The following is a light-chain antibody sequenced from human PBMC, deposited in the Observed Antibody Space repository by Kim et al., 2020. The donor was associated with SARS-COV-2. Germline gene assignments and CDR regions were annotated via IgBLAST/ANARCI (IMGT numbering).Light chain of an antibody. Sequence: VSPGQTASITCSGDKLGDKYACWYQQKPGQSPVLVIYKDSKRPSGIRERFSGSNSGNTATLTISGTQAMDEADYYCQAWDSSTAWVFGGGTQLTVL. CDR1: KLGDKY. CDR2: KDS. V-gene: IGLV3-1*01. CDR3: QAWDSSTAWV. J-gene: IGLJ3*02.